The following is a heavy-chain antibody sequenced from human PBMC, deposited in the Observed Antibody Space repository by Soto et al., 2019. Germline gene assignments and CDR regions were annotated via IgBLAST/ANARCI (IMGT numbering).Heavy chain of an antibody. V-gene: IGHV3-21*01. J-gene: IGHJ6*03. CDR3: APKGHYYYYYMDV. CDR2: ISSSSSYI. CDR1: GFTFSSYS. Sequence: EVQLVESGGGLVKPGGSLRLSCAASGFTFSSYSMNWVRQAPGKGLEWVSSISSSSSYIYYADSVKGRFTISRDNAKNPLYLQKNRLRAEDTAVYYCAPKGHYYYYYMDVWGKGTTVTVSS.